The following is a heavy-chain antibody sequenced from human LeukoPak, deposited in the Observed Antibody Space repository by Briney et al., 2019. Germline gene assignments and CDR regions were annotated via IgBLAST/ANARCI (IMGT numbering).Heavy chain of an antibody. Sequence: SETLSLTCTVSGGSISSSSYYWGWIRQPPGKGLEWIGSIYYSGSTYYNPSLKSRVTISVDTSKNHFSLKLSSVTAADTAVYYCARLRILGATTIDYWGQGTLVTVSS. CDR3: ARLRILGATTIDY. J-gene: IGHJ4*02. CDR2: IYYSGST. CDR1: GGSISSSSYY. D-gene: IGHD1-26*01. V-gene: IGHV4-39*02.